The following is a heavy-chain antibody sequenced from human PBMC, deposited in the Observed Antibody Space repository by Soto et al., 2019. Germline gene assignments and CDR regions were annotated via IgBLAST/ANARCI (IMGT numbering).Heavy chain of an antibody. V-gene: IGHV3-9*01. Sequence: EVKLVESGGGLVQPGRSLRLSCAASGFTLNDYAMHWVRQVPGKGLEWVSSIDWNAETLDYADSVKGRFTISRDNSKNSLYRQINRLRTEDTTLYYCPKCRSSCVKSGMEACGQGSTCTV. J-gene: IGHJ6*02. CDR3: PKCRSSCVKSGMEA. CDR2: IDWNAETL. CDR1: GFTLNDYA.